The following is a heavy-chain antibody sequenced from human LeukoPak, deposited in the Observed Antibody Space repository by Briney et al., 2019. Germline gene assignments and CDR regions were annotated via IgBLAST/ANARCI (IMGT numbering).Heavy chain of an antibody. D-gene: IGHD3-9*01. V-gene: IGHV3-23*01. Sequence: GGSLRLSCAASGFTLGIYAMNWVRQAPGKGLEWVSAITDSGGSSDYADSVKGRFTISRDNSKNTLYLQMNSLRAEDTAVYFCATGYARSSRRGDYWGQGALVTVSS. CDR2: ITDSGGSS. CDR3: ATGYARSSRRGDY. CDR1: GFTLGIYA. J-gene: IGHJ4*02.